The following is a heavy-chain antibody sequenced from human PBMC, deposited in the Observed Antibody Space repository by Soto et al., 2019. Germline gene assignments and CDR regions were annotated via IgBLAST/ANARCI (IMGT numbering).Heavy chain of an antibody. V-gene: IGHV1-69*01. CDR2: IIPVFGTT. D-gene: IGHD5-12*01. J-gene: IGHJ6*02. CDR3: ARNSPRATYYPGVDV. Sequence: QVQLVQYGTEVKKPGSSVMVSCRSSGGTFGTYNINWLRQAPGQGLEWMGGIIPVFGTTTYAEKYQGRVTITADESTITAYLDLSSLRSDDPAIYYFARNSPRATYYPGVDVWGQGTSDTVSS. CDR1: GGTFGTYN.